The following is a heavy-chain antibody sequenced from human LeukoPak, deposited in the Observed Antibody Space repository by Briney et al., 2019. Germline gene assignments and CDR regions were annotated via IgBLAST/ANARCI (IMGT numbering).Heavy chain of an antibody. CDR1: GFTFSSYA. Sequence: PGGSLRLSCAASGFTFSSYAMSWVRQAPGKGLEWVSAISGSGGSTYYADSVKGRFTISRDNSKNTLYLQMNSLRAEDTAVYYCAKGRNYYDFWSGYYPDYWGQGTLVTVSS. CDR2: ISGSGGST. J-gene: IGHJ4*02. CDR3: AKGRNYYDFWSGYYPDY. D-gene: IGHD3-3*01. V-gene: IGHV3-23*01.